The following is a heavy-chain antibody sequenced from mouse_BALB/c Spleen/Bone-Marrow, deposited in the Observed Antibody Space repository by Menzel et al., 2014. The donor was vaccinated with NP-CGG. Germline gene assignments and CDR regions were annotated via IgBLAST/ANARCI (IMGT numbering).Heavy chain of an antibody. CDR3: ARAYDFLDY. Sequence: EVKLMESGPELMKPGASVKIPCKASGYSFTSYYMHWVKQSHGKSLEWIGYIDPLNGGTSYNQKFKGKATLTVDKSSNTAYMHLSSLTSEDSAVYYCARAYDFLDYWGQGSTLTVSS. V-gene: IGHV1S135*01. CDR1: GYSFTSYY. CDR2: IDPLNGGT. D-gene: IGHD2-4*01. J-gene: IGHJ2*01.